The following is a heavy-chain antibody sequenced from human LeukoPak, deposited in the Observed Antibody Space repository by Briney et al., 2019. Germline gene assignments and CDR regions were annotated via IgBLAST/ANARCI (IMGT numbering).Heavy chain of an antibody. CDR1: GFTFSSYG. CDR2: IWYDGSNK. J-gene: IGHJ4*02. V-gene: IGHV3-33*01. Sequence: GRSLRLSCAASGFTFSSYGMHWVRQAPGKGLEWVAVIWYDGSNKYYADSVKGRFTISRDNSKNTLYLQMNSLRAEDTAVYYCARDHLAVQPALYYFDYWGQGTLVTVSS. CDR3: ARDHLAVQPALYYFDY. D-gene: IGHD1-1*01.